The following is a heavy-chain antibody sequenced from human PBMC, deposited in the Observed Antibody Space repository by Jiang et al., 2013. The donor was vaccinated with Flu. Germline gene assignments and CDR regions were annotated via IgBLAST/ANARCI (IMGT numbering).Heavy chain of an antibody. CDR1: GDSISGSPYY. CDR3: ARLSSNGETNY. D-gene: IGHD6-19*01. V-gene: IGHV4-39*01. CDR2: IYYSGSS. Sequence: GPGLVKPSETLSLSCTVSGDSISGSPYYWVWIRQPPGKGLEWIASIYYSGSSYYNSSLKSRATISVDTSRNQFSLKLSSVTVTDTALYYCARLSSNGETNYWGQGTLVTVSS. J-gene: IGHJ4*02.